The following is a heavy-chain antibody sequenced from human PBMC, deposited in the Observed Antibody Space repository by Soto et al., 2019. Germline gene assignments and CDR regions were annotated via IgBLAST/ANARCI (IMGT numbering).Heavy chain of an antibody. CDR1: GGTFSTYG. D-gene: IGHD1-1*01. J-gene: IGHJ4*02. CDR2: IIPLFGTP. Sequence: PVQVSCKASGGTFSTYGVSWWRQSAGQGLEWMGAIIPLFGTPDYSEKFRGKVTISADESTSTVYLELTSLRLDDTAMYYCARELALEPKGFDRWGQGTLVTVSS. CDR3: ARELALEPKGFDR. V-gene: IGHV1-69*13.